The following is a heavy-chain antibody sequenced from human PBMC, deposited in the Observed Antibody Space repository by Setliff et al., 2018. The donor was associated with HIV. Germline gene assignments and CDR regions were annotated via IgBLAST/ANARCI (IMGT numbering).Heavy chain of an antibody. D-gene: IGHD3-10*01. Sequence: GASVKVSCKASGGTFSSYAISWVRQAPGQGLEWVGGIIPIFGTANYAQKFQGRVTITADESTSTAYMELSSLRSEDTAVYYCAREARAGSGLSNFDYWGQGTLVTVSS. CDR3: AREARAGSGLSNFDY. J-gene: IGHJ4*02. CDR2: IIPIFGTA. CDR1: GGTFSSYA. V-gene: IGHV1-69*13.